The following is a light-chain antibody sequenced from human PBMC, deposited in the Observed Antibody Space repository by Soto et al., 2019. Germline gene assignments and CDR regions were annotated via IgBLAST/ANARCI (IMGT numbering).Light chain of an antibody. J-gene: IGKJ4*01. V-gene: IGKV3-20*01. CDR1: QSVGRRY. Sequence: IVLTQSPGTLSLSPGERATLSCRASQSVGRRYLAWYQQRPGQAPGLLIYDTSERASDIPDRFSGSGSGTDFTLTISRLVPEDFAVYYCQYQGTFGGGTKVEIK. CDR3: QYQGT. CDR2: DTS.